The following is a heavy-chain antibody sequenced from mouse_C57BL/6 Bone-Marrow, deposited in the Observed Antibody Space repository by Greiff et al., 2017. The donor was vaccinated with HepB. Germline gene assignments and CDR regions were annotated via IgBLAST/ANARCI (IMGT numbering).Heavy chain of an antibody. Sequence: QVQLQQSGPELVKPGASVKISCKASGYAFSSSWMNWVKQRPGKGLEWIGRIYPGDGDTNYNRKFKGKATLTADKSSSTAYMQLSSLTSEDSAVYFCARRELGRGFAYWGQGTLVTVSA. V-gene: IGHV1-82*01. CDR2: IYPGDGDT. CDR3: ARRELGRGFAY. D-gene: IGHD4-1*01. CDR1: GYAFSSSW. J-gene: IGHJ3*01.